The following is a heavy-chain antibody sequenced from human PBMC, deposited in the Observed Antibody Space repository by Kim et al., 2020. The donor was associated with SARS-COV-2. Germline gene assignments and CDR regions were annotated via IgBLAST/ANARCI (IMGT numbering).Heavy chain of an antibody. CDR2: IKQEGSEK. Sequence: GGSLRLSCAASGFTFSNYWMNWVRQAPGKGLEWVANIKQEGSEKYYVDSVKGRFTISRDNAKNSLYLQMNSLRAEDTAVYYCARDFTVTTHYYYGMDVWGQGTTVTVSS. CDR1: GFTFSNYW. J-gene: IGHJ6*02. CDR3: ARDFTVTTHYYYGMDV. D-gene: IGHD4-17*01. V-gene: IGHV3-7*03.